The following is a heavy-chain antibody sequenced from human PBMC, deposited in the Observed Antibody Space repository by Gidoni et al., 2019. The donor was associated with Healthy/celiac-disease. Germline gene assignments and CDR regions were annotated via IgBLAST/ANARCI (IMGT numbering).Heavy chain of an antibody. Sequence: EVHLVESGGGLVQPGGSLRLSCVASGFTFRSSSMNWVRQAPGKGLEWVAYISSSSSTIYYADSVKGRFTIARDNAKNSLYLQMNSLRAEDTAGYYWVDVGSDAFDIWGQGTMVTVSS. J-gene: IGHJ3*02. CDR2: ISSSSSTI. D-gene: IGHD2-15*01. V-gene: IGHV3-48*01. CDR3: VDVGSDAFDI. CDR1: GFTFRSSS.